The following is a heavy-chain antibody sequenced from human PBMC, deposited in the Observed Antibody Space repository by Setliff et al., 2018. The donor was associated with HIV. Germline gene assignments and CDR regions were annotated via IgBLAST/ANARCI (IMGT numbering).Heavy chain of an antibody. CDR1: GFTFSSYW. CDR3: TRDADEIADEALDY. CDR2: IKQDGSEK. V-gene: IGHV3-7*01. Sequence: GGSLRLSCAASGFTFSSYWMSWVRQAPGKGLEWVANIKQDGSEKYYVDSVKGRFTISRDNAKNSLYLQMNSLRAEDTAVYYCTRDADEIADEALDYWGQGTLVTV. D-gene: IGHD6-13*01. J-gene: IGHJ4*02.